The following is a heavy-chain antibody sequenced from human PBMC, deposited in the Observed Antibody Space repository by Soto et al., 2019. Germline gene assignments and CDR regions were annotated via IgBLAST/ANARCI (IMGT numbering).Heavy chain of an antibody. CDR2: SSATGSGT. CDR1: GFTFSSYG. J-gene: IGHJ4*02. D-gene: IGHD1-7*01. CDR3: AKDRRAGGNYGFYSDF. Sequence: EMQLLESGGGLVQPGGSLRLSCAVSGFTFSSYGMTWVRQAPGKGLEWISFSSATGSGTYYADSVKGRFTISGDNSKNTLYLQMTGLRADDTAVYYCAKDRRAGGNYGFYSDFWGQGALVIVSS. V-gene: IGHV3-23*01.